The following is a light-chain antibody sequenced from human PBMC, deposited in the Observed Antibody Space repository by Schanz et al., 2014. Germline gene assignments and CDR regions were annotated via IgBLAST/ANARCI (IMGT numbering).Light chain of an antibody. CDR2: DVT. CDR3: SSFTTTDTWV. CDR1: SSDIGGYNY. V-gene: IGLV2-14*01. Sequence: QFALTQPASVSGSPGQSITISCTGTSSDIGGYNYASWYQQHPGKAPKLMIYDVTNRPSGVSNRFSGSKSGNTASLTISGLQAEDEADYYCSSFTTTDTWVFGGGTKLTVL. J-gene: IGLJ3*02.